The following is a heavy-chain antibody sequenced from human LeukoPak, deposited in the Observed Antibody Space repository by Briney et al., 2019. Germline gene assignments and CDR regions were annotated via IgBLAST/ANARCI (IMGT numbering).Heavy chain of an antibody. V-gene: IGHV3-23*01. Sequence: PGGSLRLSCAASGFTFSSYAMSWVRQAPGKGLEWVSAISGSGGSTYYADSVKGRFTISRGNSKNTLYLQMNSLRAEDTAVYYCANHYYDSSGYPTTIRTYYFDYWGQGTLVTVSS. J-gene: IGHJ4*02. D-gene: IGHD3-22*01. CDR3: ANHYYDSSGYPTTIRTYYFDY. CDR1: GFTFSSYA. CDR2: ISGSGGST.